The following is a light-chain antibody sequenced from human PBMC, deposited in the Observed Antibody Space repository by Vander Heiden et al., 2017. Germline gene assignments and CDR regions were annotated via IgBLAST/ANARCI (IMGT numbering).Light chain of an antibody. V-gene: IGLV2-11*01. Sequence: QSALTQPRSVSGSPGRSVTISFTGTSSDVGGYDYVSWYQQYPGKAPKVMIHDVTKRPSGVPDRFSGPKAGNTASLTISGLQAEDEADYYCCSYAGTFTFVFGTGTKVTVL. CDR2: DVT. J-gene: IGLJ1*01. CDR3: CSYAGTFTFV. CDR1: SSDVGGYDY.